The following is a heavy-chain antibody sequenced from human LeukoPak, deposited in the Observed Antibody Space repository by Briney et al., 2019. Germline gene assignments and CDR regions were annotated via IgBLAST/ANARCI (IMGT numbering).Heavy chain of an antibody. D-gene: IGHD3-22*01. J-gene: IGHJ4*02. V-gene: IGHV4-34*01. Sequence: SETLSPTCAVYGGSFSGYYWSWIRQPPGKGLEWIGEISHSGSTNYNPSLKSRVTISVDTSKNQFSLRLSSVTAADTAVYYCARGPDSSGYYYGYWGQGTLVTVSS. CDR2: ISHSGST. CDR1: GGSFSGYY. CDR3: ARGPDSSGYYYGY.